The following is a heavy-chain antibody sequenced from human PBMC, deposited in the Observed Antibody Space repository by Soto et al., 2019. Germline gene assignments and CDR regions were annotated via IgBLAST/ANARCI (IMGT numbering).Heavy chain of an antibody. V-gene: IGHV1-69*01. CDR1: GGTFSSYA. Sequence: QVQLVQSGAEVQKPGSSVKVSCKASGGTFSSYAISWVRQAPGQGLEWMGGIIPIFGTANYAQKFQGRVTITADESTSTAYMELSSLRSEDTAVYYCARGRRIVVRGVAPDYYFDYWGQGTLVTVSS. J-gene: IGHJ4*02. CDR2: IIPIFGTA. D-gene: IGHD3-10*01. CDR3: ARGRRIVVRGVAPDYYFDY.